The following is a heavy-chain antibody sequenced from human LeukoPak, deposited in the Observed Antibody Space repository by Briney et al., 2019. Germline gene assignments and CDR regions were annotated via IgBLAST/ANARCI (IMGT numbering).Heavy chain of an antibody. J-gene: IGHJ4*02. Sequence: GGSLRLSCAASGFTFRTYWMSWVRQAPGKGLEWVANINEDGTLKFYVESVRGRFVISRDNVESSLPLEMNSLRTEDTAIYYCTTNLQNRGVYSHFDYWGQGTLITVSS. D-gene: IGHD2-15*01. CDR2: INEDGTLK. V-gene: IGHV3-7*03. CDR3: TTNLQNRGVYSHFDY. CDR1: GFTFRTYW.